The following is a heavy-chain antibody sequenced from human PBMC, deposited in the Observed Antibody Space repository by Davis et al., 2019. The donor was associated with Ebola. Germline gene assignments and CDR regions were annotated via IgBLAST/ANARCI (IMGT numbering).Heavy chain of an antibody. CDR2: ISSSSSTI. CDR1: GFTFSNYA. V-gene: IGHV3-48*02. Sequence: GESLKISCAASGFTFSNYAMSWVRQAPGKGLEWVSYISSSSSTIYYADSVKGRFTISRDNAKNSLYLQMNSLRDEDTAVYYCARDLYDYIWGSYRLSFDYWGQGTLVTVSS. D-gene: IGHD3-16*02. J-gene: IGHJ4*02. CDR3: ARDLYDYIWGSYRLSFDY.